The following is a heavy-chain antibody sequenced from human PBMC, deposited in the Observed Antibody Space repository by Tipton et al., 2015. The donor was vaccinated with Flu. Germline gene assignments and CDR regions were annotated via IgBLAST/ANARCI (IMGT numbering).Heavy chain of an antibody. V-gene: IGHV4-39*07. CDR3: ARDRGFSNWFDP. D-gene: IGHD3-10*01. J-gene: IGHJ5*02. CDR2: TFHSGNT. Sequence: GLVKPSETLSLTCGVSGDSVRNSNYYWGWIRQPPGKGLEWIGNTFHSGNTYLNPSLKSRVTVSMDTSKNQFSLKLNSVTAADTAVYYCARDRGFSNWFDPWCQGTLVSVSS. CDR1: GDSVRNSNYY.